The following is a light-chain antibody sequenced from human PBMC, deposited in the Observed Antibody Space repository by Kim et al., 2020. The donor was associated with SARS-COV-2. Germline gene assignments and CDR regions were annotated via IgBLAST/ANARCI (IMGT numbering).Light chain of an antibody. CDR2: QDT. CDR3: QAWDISFVI. Sequence: SYELTQPPAVSVSPGQTATITCSGDNLGDKYASWYQQKPGQSPVLVIYQDTKRPSGIPERFSGSNSGDTATLTISGTQAMDEADYYCQAWDISFVIFGGGTQLTV. CDR1: NLGDKY. V-gene: IGLV3-1*01. J-gene: IGLJ2*01.